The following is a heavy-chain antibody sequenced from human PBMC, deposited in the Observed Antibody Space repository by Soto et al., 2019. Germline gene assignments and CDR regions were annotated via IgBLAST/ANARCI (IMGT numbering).Heavy chain of an antibody. J-gene: IGHJ4*02. V-gene: IGHV1-69*08. Sequence: QVQLVQSGAEVKKPGSSVKVSCKASGGTFSSYTISWVRQAPGQGLEWMGRIIPILGMANYAQKFQGRVTITADKSTSTAYMELSSLRSEDTAVYYCARDGVGGILDYWGQGTLVTVSS. CDR3: ARDGVGGILDY. D-gene: IGHD3-16*01. CDR2: IIPILGMA. CDR1: GGTFSSYT.